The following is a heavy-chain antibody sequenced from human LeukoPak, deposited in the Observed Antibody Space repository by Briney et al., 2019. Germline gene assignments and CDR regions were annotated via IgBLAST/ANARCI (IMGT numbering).Heavy chain of an antibody. CDR2: FDPEVGET. D-gene: IGHD6-19*01. Sequence: GASVKVSCKVSGYTLTELSMHWVRQAPGKGLEWMGGFDPEVGETIYAQKFQGRVTMTEDTSTDTAYMELSSLRSEDTAVYYCATDPYSSGWLYFQHWGQGTLVTVSS. J-gene: IGHJ1*01. CDR1: GYTLTELS. CDR3: ATDPYSSGWLYFQH. V-gene: IGHV1-24*01.